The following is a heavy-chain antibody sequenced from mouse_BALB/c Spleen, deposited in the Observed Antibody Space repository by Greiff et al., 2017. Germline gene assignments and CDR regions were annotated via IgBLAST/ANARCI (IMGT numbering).Heavy chain of an antibody. J-gene: IGHJ2*01. CDR1: GYTFTSYW. D-gene: IGHD2-2*01. CDR3: ARSLYGSHFDY. Sequence: VQLQQSGAELVKPGASVKLSCKTSGYTFTSYWIQWVKQRPGQGLGWIGEIFPGTGTTYYNEKFKGKATLTIDTSSSTAYMQLSSLTSEDSAVYFCARSLYGSHFDYWGQGTTLTVSS. CDR2: IFPGTGTT. V-gene: IGHV1S132*01.